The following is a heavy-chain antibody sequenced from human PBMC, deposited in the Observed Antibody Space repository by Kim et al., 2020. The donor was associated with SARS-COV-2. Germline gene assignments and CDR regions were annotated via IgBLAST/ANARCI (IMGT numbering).Heavy chain of an antibody. V-gene: IGHV3-15*01. CDR3: VSNAEEGLARGWYS. Sequence: GGSLRLSCAASGFTVSNVWMSWVRQAPGKGLEWVGRIKSKIDGGTTDYVAPVKGRLTISTDDSKNTLYLQMGSLKTEDTAVYYCVSNAEEGLARGWYSWGQGTLVTVSS. D-gene: IGHD1-20*01. J-gene: IGHJ5*02. CDR2: IKSKIDGGTT. CDR1: GFTVSNVW.